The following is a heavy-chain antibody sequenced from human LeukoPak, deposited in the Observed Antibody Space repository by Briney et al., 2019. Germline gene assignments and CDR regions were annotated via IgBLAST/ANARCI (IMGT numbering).Heavy chain of an antibody. CDR3: ARGGSRVTTINILDY. Sequence: ASVTVSCKPSGYTFTSYGISWVRQAPGQGLEWMGWIRVYNGDTNYAQKFKGRVTMTTDTFINTAYMELRSLGSDDTAVYYCARGGSRVTTINILDYWGQGTLVTVSS. D-gene: IGHD5-24*01. CDR2: IRVYNGDT. J-gene: IGHJ4*01. CDR1: GYTFTSYG. V-gene: IGHV1-18*01.